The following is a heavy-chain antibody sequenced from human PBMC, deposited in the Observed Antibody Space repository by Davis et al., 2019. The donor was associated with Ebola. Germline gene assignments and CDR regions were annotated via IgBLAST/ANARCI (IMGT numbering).Heavy chain of an antibody. Sequence: ESLKISCAASGFTVSSNYLSWIRQPPGKGLEWIGEINHSGSTNYNPSLKSRVTISVDTSKNQFSLKLSSVTAADTAVYYCARGRIFGVVRYYYYGMDVWGQGTTVTVSS. J-gene: IGHJ6*02. D-gene: IGHD3-3*02. CDR3: ARGRIFGVVRYYYYGMDV. V-gene: IGHV4-34*01. CDR2: INHSGST. CDR1: GFTVSSNY.